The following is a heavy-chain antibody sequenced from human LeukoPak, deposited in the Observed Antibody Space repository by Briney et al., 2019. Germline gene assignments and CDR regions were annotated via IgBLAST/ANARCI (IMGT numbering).Heavy chain of an antibody. CDR1: GGTXSSYX. D-gene: IGHD3-22*01. V-gene: IGHV1-69*04. CDR3: ARDADSSGYSYGMDV. Sequence: ASVKVSCKASGGTXSSYXISXXRXXXGXGXXWXGRXIPILGIANYAQKFQGRVTITADKSTSTAYMELSSLRSEDTAVYYCARDADSSGYSYGMDVWGQGTTVTVSS. J-gene: IGHJ6*02. CDR2: XIPILGIA.